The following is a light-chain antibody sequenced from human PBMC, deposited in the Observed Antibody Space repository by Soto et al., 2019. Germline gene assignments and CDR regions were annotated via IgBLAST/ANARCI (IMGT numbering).Light chain of an antibody. CDR2: GAS. CDR1: QSVRSNY. V-gene: IGKV3-20*01. Sequence: EIVLTQSPGTLSLSPGGRATLACRASQSVRSNYLAWYQQKPGQAPRLLIYGASSRATGIPDRFSGSGSGTDFTLTISRLEPEDLAVYYCQQYHTSPLMFGQGTKVEIK. CDR3: QQYHTSPLM. J-gene: IGKJ1*01.